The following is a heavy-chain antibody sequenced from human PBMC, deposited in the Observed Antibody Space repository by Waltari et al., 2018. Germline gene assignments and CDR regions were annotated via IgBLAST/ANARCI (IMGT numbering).Heavy chain of an antibody. Sequence: EVQLVESGGGLVQPGGSLRLSCEGSGFTFSNSWVHWVRQAPGKGLEWLSRIKSDGSTTNYADSVKGRFTISRDNAKNTLYLEMNSLRAEDTAVYYCARAGYYRFDYWGQGTLVTVSS. J-gene: IGHJ4*02. CDR2: IKSDGSTT. V-gene: IGHV3-74*01. CDR1: GFTFSNSW. CDR3: ARAGYYRFDY. D-gene: IGHD3-22*01.